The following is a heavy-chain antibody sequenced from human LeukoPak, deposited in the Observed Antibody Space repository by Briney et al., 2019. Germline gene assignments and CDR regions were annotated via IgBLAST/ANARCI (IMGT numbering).Heavy chain of an antibody. D-gene: IGHD4-11*01. CDR3: ARQTTVTTIGLDY. CDR1: GYTFTSYY. V-gene: IGHV1-46*01. CDR2: IDPSGGST. Sequence: ASVKVSCKASGYTFTSYYMHWVRQAPGQGLEWMGIIDPSGGSTSYAQKFQGRVTMTRDMSTSTVYMELSSLRSEDTAVYYCARQTTVTTIGLDYWGQGTLVTVSS. J-gene: IGHJ4*02.